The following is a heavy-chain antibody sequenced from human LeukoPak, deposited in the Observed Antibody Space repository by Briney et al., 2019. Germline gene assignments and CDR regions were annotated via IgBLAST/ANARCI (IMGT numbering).Heavy chain of an antibody. D-gene: IGHD3-3*01. CDR2: INADRGQK. V-gene: IGHV1-2*02. CDR1: GYSLAEYD. CDR3: ARMFGGVGHDY. J-gene: IGHJ4*02. Sequence: AAAKISRKASGYSLAEYDMHCVRPAPRQGLERMGWINADRGQKRSAQKLQDRFTMTRDTFTSTLYMEMSHLSSDATAIYYCARMFGGVGHDYWGQGTLVTVSS.